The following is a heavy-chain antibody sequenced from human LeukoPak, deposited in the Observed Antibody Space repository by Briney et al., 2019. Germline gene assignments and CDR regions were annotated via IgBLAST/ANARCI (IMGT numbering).Heavy chain of an antibody. V-gene: IGHV4-61*02. CDR2: IFISGST. J-gene: IGHJ4*02. D-gene: IGHD5-12*01. Sequence: PSETLSLTCTVSGGSISSGSYYWSWIRQPAGKGLEWIGRIFISGSTNYNPSLKSRVTMSVDTSKNQFSLKLSSVTAADTAVYYCARDGVYSGYDYYFDYWGQGTLVTVSS. CDR1: GGSISSGSYY. CDR3: ARDGVYSGYDYYFDY.